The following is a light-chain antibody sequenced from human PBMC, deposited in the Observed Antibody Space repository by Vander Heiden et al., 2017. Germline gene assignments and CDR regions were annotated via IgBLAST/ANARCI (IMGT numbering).Light chain of an antibody. CDR3: CSYAGSPPYV. CDR2: DVT. Sequence: QSALTQPRSVSGSPGQSVTISCIGTSRDVGHYDYVSWYQQQTGKVPKLIIYDVTYRPSGVPDRFSGSKSGNTASLTISGLHAEDEADYHCCSYAGSPPYVFGTGTQVTVL. CDR1: SRDVGHYDY. V-gene: IGLV2-11*01. J-gene: IGLJ1*01.